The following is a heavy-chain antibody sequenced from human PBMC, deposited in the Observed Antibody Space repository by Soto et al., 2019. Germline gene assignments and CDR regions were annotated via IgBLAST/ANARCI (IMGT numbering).Heavy chain of an antibody. J-gene: IGHJ4*01. CDR3: LRWMGGNPFAY. D-gene: IGHD2-15*01. Sequence: QARLVESGGGVVQPGRSLRLSCVTSGFTFSTFGMHWVRRGPGKGLEWVAGMWADASTKYYADSVKGRLVISRDDSKNTLYLYMGSLGAEGTAVYYCLRWMGGNPFAYLGQGTLVTVSP. CDR1: GFTFSTFG. V-gene: IGHV3-33*01. CDR2: MWADASTK.